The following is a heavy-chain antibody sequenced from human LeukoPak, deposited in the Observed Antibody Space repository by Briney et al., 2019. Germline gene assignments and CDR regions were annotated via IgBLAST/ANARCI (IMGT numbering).Heavy chain of an antibody. V-gene: IGHV3-23*01. Sequence: GGSLRLSCAASGFTFSSYAMSWVRQAPGKGLEWVSAISGSGGSTYYAVSVKGRFTISRDNSKNTLYLQMNSLRAEDTAVYYCAKDPASHYDILTGYYPSPYNWFDPWGQGTLVTVSS. J-gene: IGHJ5*02. CDR3: AKDPASHYDILTGYYPSPYNWFDP. D-gene: IGHD3-9*01. CDR2: ISGSGGST. CDR1: GFTFSSYA.